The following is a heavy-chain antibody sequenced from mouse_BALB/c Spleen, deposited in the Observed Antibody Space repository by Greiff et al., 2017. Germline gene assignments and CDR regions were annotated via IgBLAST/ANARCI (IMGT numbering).Heavy chain of an antibody. D-gene: IGHD1-2*01. V-gene: IGHV14-3*02. J-gene: IGHJ2*01. CDR3: ARQLLRLLDY. Sequence: EVQGVESGAELVKPGASVKLSCTASGFNIKDTYMHWVKQRPEQGLEWIGRIDPANGNTKYDPKFQGKATITADTSSNTAYLQLSSLTSEDTAVYYCARQLLRLLDYWGQGTTLTVSP. CDR2: IDPANGNT. CDR1: GFNIKDTY.